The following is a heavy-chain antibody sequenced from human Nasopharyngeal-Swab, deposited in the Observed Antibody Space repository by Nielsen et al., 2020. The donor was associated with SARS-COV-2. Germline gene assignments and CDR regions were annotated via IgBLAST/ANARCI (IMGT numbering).Heavy chain of an antibody. Sequence: GESLKISCAASGFTFSSYWMSWVRQAPGEGQEWVANIKQDGSENYYVESVKGRFTISRDNAKNSLYLQMNSLRADDTAVYYCARFILWAFDYWGQGTLVTVSS. CDR1: GFTFSSYW. V-gene: IGHV3-7*04. J-gene: IGHJ4*02. D-gene: IGHD3-10*01. CDR2: IKQDGSEN. CDR3: ARFILWAFDY.